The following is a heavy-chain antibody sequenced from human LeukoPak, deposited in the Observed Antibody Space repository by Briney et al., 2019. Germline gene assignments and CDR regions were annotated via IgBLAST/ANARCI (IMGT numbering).Heavy chain of an antibody. CDR1: GYTFTGYY. CDR3: ARVGGIVVVTAIGWFDP. D-gene: IGHD2-21*02. J-gene: IGHJ5*02. V-gene: IGHV1-2*02. Sequence: GASVKVSCKASGYTFTGYYIHWVRQAPGQGLEWMGWINPNSGGTNYAQKFQGRVTMTRDRSISTAYMELSRLRSDDTAVYYCARVGGIVVVTAIGWFDPWGQGTLVTVSS. CDR2: INPNSGGT.